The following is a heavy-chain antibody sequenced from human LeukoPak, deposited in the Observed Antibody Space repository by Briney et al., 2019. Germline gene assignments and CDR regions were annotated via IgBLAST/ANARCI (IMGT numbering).Heavy chain of an antibody. D-gene: IGHD2-2*01. Sequence: GASVKVSCKASGYTFTGYYMHWVRQAPGQGLEWMGWINPNSGGTNYARKFQGRVTMTRDTSISTAYMELSRLRSDDTAVYYCARVESCSSTSYYFHWCDPWRQGTLVTVSS. J-gene: IGHJ5*02. CDR2: INPNSGGT. V-gene: IGHV1-2*02. CDR1: GYTFTGYY. CDR3: ARVESCSSTSYYFHWCDP.